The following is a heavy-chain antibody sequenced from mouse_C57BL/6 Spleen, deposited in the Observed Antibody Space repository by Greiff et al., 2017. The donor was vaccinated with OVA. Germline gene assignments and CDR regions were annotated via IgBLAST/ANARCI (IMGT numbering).Heavy chain of an antibody. CDR2: IWTGGGT. CDR1: GFSLTSYA. Sequence: VHLVESGPGLVAPSQSLSITCTVSGFSLTSYAISWVRQPPGKGLEWLGVIWTGGGTNYNSALKSRLSISKDNSKSQVFLKMNSLQTDDTARYYCAREAPTVVAHWYFDVWGTGTTVTVSS. V-gene: IGHV2-9-1*01. J-gene: IGHJ1*03. CDR3: AREAPTVVAHWYFDV. D-gene: IGHD1-1*01.